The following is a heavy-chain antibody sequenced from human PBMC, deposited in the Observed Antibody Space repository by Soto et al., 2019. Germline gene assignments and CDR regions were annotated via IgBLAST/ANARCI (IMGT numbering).Heavy chain of an antibody. J-gene: IGHJ6*03. CDR3: ARDGDCNYYYYYYMDV. Sequence: GGSLRLSCAASGFTFSSYSMNWVRQAPGKGLEWVSYISSSSSTIYYADSVKGRFTISRDNAKNSLYLQMNSLRDEYSAVYYCARDGDCNYYYYYYMDVWGKGTTVTVSS. D-gene: IGHD2-21*02. CDR2: ISSSSSTI. CDR1: GFTFSSYS. V-gene: IGHV3-48*02.